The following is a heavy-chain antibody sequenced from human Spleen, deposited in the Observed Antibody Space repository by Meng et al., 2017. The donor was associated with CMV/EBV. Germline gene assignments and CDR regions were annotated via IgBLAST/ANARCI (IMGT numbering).Heavy chain of an antibody. CDR1: GGSISRGGYY. J-gene: IGHJ5*02. CDR3: ARGRRFDP. Sequence: QVQLQESGPGLVKPSHTLSLTCTVSGGSISRGGYYWSWIRQHPGKGLEWIGFVYHSGSAYYNPSLKPRLTLSVDTPQNQFSLKLKSVTAADTAIYYCARGRRFDPWGRGTLVTVSS. CDR2: VYHSGSA. V-gene: IGHV4-31*03.